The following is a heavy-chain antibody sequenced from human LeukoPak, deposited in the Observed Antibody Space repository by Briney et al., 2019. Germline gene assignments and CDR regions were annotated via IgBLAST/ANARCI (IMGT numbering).Heavy chain of an antibody. Sequence: GGSLRLSCAASGFTFSSYAMSWVRQALGKGLEWVSAISGSGGSTYYADSVKGRFTISRDNSKNTLYLQMNSLRAEDTAVYYCAKPMVRGVVFDYWGQGTLVTVSS. CDR2: ISGSGGST. CDR1: GFTFSSYA. V-gene: IGHV3-23*01. J-gene: IGHJ4*02. CDR3: AKPMVRGVVFDY. D-gene: IGHD3-10*01.